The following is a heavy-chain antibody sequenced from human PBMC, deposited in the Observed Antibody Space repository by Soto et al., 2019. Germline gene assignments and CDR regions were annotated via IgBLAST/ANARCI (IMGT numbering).Heavy chain of an antibody. CDR2: AAYSGGT. CDR1: GGSISNNNYF. CDR3: AKVVVGATSHSDFDS. D-gene: IGHD2-15*01. Sequence: SETLSLTCTVSGGSISNNNYFWGWVRQPPGKGLEWIGSAAYSGGTYKNPSLKSRVTVSVETSKIQFSLKLTAVTAADTAVYYCAKVVVGATSHSDFDSWGQGTLVTVSS. J-gene: IGHJ4*02. V-gene: IGHV4-39*01.